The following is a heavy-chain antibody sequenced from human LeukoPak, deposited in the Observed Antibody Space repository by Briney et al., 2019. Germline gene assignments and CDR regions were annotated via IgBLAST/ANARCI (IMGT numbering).Heavy chain of an antibody. CDR2: INPSGGST. D-gene: IGHD1-26*01. CDR1: GGTFSSYA. CDR3: ARDDVGGYFDY. V-gene: IGHV1-46*01. Sequence: ASVKVSCKASGGTFSSYAISWVRQAPGQGLEWMGIINPSGGSTSYAQKFQGRVTMTRDTSTSTVYMELSSLRSEDTAVYYCARDDVGGYFDYWGQGTLVTASS. J-gene: IGHJ4*02.